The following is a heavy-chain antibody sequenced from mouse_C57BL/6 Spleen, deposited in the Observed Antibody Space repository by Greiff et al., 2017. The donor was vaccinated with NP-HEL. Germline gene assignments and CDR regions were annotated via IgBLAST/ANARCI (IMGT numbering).Heavy chain of an antibody. V-gene: IGHV1-39*01. D-gene: IGHD1-1*01. CDR1: GYSFTDYN. J-gene: IGHJ3*01. CDR2: INPNYGTT. Sequence: VQLQQSGPELVKPGASVKISCKASGYSFTDYNMNWVKQRNGKSLEWIGVINPNYGTTSYNQKFKGKATLTVDQSSSTAYMQLNSLTSEDSAVCYCAREGAFITTIGPFAYWGKGTLVTVSA. CDR3: AREGAFITTIGPFAY.